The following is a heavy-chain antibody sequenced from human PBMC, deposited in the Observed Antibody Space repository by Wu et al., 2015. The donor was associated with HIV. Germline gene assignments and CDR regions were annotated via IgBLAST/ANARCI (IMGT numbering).Heavy chain of an antibody. J-gene: IGHJ6*03. CDR3: ARGRYSGYDSPRVYYYYMDV. V-gene: IGHV1-69*14. CDR2: IVPVYNIP. CDR1: GDTFNKYA. Sequence: QVQLVQSGAGVRKPGSSVMVSCKASGDTFNKYAINWVRQAPGQGLEWMGGIVPVYNIPNYAEKFQDRVTITADRSTSTVYMELSSLRSADTAIYYCARGRYSGYDSPRVYYYYMDVWGLGTTVIVSS. D-gene: IGHD5-12*01.